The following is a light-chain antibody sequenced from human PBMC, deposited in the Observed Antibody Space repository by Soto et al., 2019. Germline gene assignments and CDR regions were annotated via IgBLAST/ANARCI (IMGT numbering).Light chain of an antibody. CDR1: SSDVGGYKY. V-gene: IGLV2-8*01. Sequence: QSALTQPPSASGSPGEAVTISCTGTSSDVGGYKYVSWYQQHPGKAPKLIIYEVTKRPPGVPDRFSGSKSGNTASLTVSGLQADDEADYFCSSYVGTNFVNVFGTGTKLTVL. CDR3: SSYVGTNFVNV. J-gene: IGLJ1*01. CDR2: EVT.